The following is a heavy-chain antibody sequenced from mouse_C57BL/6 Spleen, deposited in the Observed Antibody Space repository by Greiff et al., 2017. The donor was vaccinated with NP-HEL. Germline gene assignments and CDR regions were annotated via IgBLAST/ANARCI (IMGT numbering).Heavy chain of an antibody. CDR3: ARGRVRSGFAY. CDR2: ISDGGSYT. CDR1: GFTFSSYA. D-gene: IGHD2-5*01. V-gene: IGHV5-4*03. Sequence: EVKVVESGGGLVKPGGSLKLSCAASGFTFSSYAMSWVRQTPEKRLEWVATISDGGSYTYYPDNVKGRFTISRDNAKNNLYLQMSHLKSEDTAMYYCARGRVRSGFAYWGQGTLVTVSA. J-gene: IGHJ3*01.